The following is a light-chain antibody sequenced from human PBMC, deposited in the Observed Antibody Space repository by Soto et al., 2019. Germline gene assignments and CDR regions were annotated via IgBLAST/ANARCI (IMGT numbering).Light chain of an antibody. CDR1: QSVSSN. CDR3: QQYNNWPPYT. Sequence: ETVMTQSPATLSVSPWERATLSCRASQSVSSNLAWYQQKPGQAPRLLIYAASTRATGIPARFRGSGSVTQFTIPISRLQSEDFAVYYCQQYNNWPPYTFGQGTKLQIK. V-gene: IGKV3-15*01. CDR2: AAS. J-gene: IGKJ2*01.